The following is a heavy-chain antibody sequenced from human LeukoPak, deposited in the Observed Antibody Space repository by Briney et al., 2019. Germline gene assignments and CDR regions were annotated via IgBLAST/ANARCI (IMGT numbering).Heavy chain of an antibody. CDR2: INHSGST. J-gene: IGHJ4*02. CDR1: GGSFSGYY. Sequence: SETLSLTCAVYGGSFSGYYWSWIRQPPGKGLEWIGEINHSGSTNDNPSLKSRVTISVDTSKNQFSLKLSSVTAADTAVYYCARESLYYYDSSGYYDRWGFDYWGQGTLVTVSS. D-gene: IGHD3-22*01. V-gene: IGHV4-34*01. CDR3: ARESLYYYDSSGYYDRWGFDY.